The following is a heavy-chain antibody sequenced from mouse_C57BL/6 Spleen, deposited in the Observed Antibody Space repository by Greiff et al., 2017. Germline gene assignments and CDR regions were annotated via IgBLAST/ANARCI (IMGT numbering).Heavy chain of an antibody. CDR1: GFTFSDYG. D-gene: IGHD2-1*01. CDR2: ISSGSSTI. Sequence: EVKVVESGGGLVKPGGSLKLSCAASGFTFSDYGMHWVRQAPEKGLEWVAYISSGSSTIYYADTVKGRFTISRDNAKNTLFLQMTSLRSEDTAMYYCARGGKKLPFAYWGQGTLVTVSA. J-gene: IGHJ3*01. V-gene: IGHV5-17*01. CDR3: ARGGKKLPFAY.